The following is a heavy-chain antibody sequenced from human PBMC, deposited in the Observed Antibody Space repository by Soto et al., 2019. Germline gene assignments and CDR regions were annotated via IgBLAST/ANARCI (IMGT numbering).Heavy chain of an antibody. CDR2: INPSGDSR. CDR1: GFSFSDYF. CDR3: ARGFGSGFDFDY. D-gene: IGHD3-22*01. J-gene: IGHJ4*02. V-gene: IGHV1-46*01. Sequence: GSSVKVSCKASGFSFSDYFMHWVRQAPGQGLEWMGIINPSGDSRNYAQKFKGRVTITRDTSTSTVYMDLSSLRYEDTAVYYCARGFGSGFDFDYWGQGTLVNVSS.